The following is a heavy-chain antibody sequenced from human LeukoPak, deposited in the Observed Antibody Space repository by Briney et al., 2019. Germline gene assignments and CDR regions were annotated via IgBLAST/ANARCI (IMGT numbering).Heavy chain of an antibody. V-gene: IGHV1-18*04. CDR1: GYTFTGYY. CDR3: ARGSDHIVVVPAARAANYMDV. CDR2: ISAYNGNT. D-gene: IGHD2-2*01. Sequence: ASVKVSCKASGYTFTGYYIHWVRQAPGQGLEWMGWISAYNGNTNYAQKLQGRVTMTTDTSTSTAYMELRSLRSDDTAVYYCARGSDHIVVVPAARAANYMDVWGKGTTVTVSS. J-gene: IGHJ6*03.